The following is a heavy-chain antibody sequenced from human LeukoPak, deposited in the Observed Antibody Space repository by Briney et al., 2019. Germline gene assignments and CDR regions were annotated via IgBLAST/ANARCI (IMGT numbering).Heavy chain of an antibody. CDR1: GYSISSGYY. D-gene: IGHD3-10*01. CDR3: ARHQEAMVRGVLYYMDV. V-gene: IGHV4-38-2*02. J-gene: IGHJ6*03. CDR2: IYYSGIT. Sequence: SETLSLTCTVSGYSISSGYYWGWIRQPPGKGLEWFGSIYYSGITYRNPSLKSRVTISVDTSKNHFSLRLSSVTAADTAVYYCARHQEAMVRGVLYYMDVWGKGTTVTISS.